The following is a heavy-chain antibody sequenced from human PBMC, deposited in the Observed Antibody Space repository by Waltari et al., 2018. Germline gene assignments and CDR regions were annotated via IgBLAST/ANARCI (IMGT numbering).Heavy chain of an antibody. CDR3: ARDPRDAYEYSSSSHPFDI. D-gene: IGHD6-6*01. CDR2: IYTSGST. V-gene: IGHV4-4*07. CDR1: GGSISSYY. J-gene: IGHJ3*02. Sequence: QVQLQESGPGLVKPSETLSITCTVSGGSISSYYWSWIRQPAEKGLEWIGRIYTSGSTNYNPSLKSRVTMSVDTSKNQFSLKLSSVTAADTAVYYCARDPRDAYEYSSSSHPFDIWGQGTMVTVSS.